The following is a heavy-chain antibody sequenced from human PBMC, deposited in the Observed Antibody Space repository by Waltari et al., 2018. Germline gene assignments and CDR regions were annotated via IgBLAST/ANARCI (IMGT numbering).Heavy chain of an antibody. CDR2: INHSGST. V-gene: IGHV4-34*01. D-gene: IGHD3-22*01. CDR3: ARYSSGYYYVRGYYYGMDV. Sequence: QVQLQQWGAGLLKPSETLSLTCAVYGGSFSGYYWSWIRQPPGKGLEWIGEINHSGSTNYNPSLKSRVTKSVDTSKNQFSLKLSSVTAADTAVYYCARYSSGYYYVRGYYYGMDVWGQGTTVTVSS. CDR1: GGSFSGYY. J-gene: IGHJ6*02.